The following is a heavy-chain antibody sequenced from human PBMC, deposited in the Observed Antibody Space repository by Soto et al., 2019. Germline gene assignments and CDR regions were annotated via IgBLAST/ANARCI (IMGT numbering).Heavy chain of an antibody. Sequence: ASVKVSCKASGYTFTRYGISWVRQAPGQGLEWMGWISAYNGNTNYAQKLQGRVTMTTDTSTSTAYMELRSLRSDDTAVYYCARYKSIAVAGTGYYYGMDVWGQGTTVTVSS. CDR3: ARYKSIAVAGTGYYYGMDV. CDR1: GYTFTRYG. D-gene: IGHD6-19*01. CDR2: ISAYNGNT. V-gene: IGHV1-18*01. J-gene: IGHJ6*01.